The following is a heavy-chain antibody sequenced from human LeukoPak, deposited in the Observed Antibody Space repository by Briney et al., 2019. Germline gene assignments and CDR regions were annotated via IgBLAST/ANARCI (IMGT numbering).Heavy chain of an antibody. CDR3: ASFGAGYDILSGYPYYYGMDV. CDR1: GFTFSSSW. CDR2: IKKDGREK. D-gene: IGHD3-9*01. J-gene: IGHJ6*04. Sequence: PGGSLRLSCAASGFTFSSSWMSWVRQAPGNGREWVANIKKDGREKCYVDSVKGRFTISRDNAKNSLYLQLNSLRVEDTAVYYCASFGAGYDILSGYPYYYGMDVWGKGTTVTVSS. V-gene: IGHV3-7*01.